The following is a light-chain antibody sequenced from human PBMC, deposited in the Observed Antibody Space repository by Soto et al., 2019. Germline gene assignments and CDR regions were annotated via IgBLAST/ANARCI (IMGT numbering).Light chain of an antibody. CDR1: NSDIGNYNI. CDR2: EVT. J-gene: IGLJ1*01. Sequence: QSALTQPDSVSGSPGQSITISCTGTNSDIGNYNIVSWYQQHADKAHKLIIYEVTKRPSGVSNRFSGSKSGNTASLTISGLHAEDEGDYHCCSYAGSDVVVFGTGTKVTVL. V-gene: IGLV2-23*02. CDR3: CSYAGSDVVV.